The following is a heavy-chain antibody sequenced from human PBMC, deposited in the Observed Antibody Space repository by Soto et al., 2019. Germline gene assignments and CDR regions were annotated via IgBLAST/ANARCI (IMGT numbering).Heavy chain of an antibody. CDR1: GDSINNYF. CDR3: ARSLQWFGESSLGY. V-gene: IGHV4-59*01. Sequence: SGTLSLTCTVSGDSINNYFWSWIRQPPGKGLEWVGYLSYSGSTNYNPSLKSRVTISVDTTKNQFSLKMSSVTAADTAVYYCARSLQWFGESSLGYWGQGILVTVSS. CDR2: LSYSGST. J-gene: IGHJ4*02. D-gene: IGHD3-10*01.